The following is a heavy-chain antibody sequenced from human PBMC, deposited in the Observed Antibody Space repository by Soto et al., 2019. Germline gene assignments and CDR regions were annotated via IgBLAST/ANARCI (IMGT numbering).Heavy chain of an antibody. Sequence: SVKVSCKASGGTFSSYAISWVRQAPGQGLEWMGGIIPIFGTANYAQKFQGRVTITADESTSTAYMELSSLRSEDTAVYYCVRDRYTIFGVGDAFDIWGQGTMVTVSS. V-gene: IGHV1-69*13. CDR1: GGTFSSYA. J-gene: IGHJ3*02. CDR3: VRDRYTIFGVGDAFDI. CDR2: IIPIFGTA. D-gene: IGHD3-3*01.